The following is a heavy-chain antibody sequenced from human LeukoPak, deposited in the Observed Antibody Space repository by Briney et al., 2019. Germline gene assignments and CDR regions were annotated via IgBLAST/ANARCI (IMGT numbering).Heavy chain of an antibody. CDR3: ARRASTERGHSYGLDY. V-gene: IGHV3-21*01. CDR2: ISFSGTYI. Sequence: GGSLRLSCAASGFSFSSYSMNWVRQAPGKGLEWVSSISFSGTYIYYADSLKGRITISRDNARRSLFLQMNSLRAEDTVVYYCARRASTERGHSYGLDYWGQGTLVTVSS. D-gene: IGHD5-18*01. CDR1: GFSFSSYS. J-gene: IGHJ4*02.